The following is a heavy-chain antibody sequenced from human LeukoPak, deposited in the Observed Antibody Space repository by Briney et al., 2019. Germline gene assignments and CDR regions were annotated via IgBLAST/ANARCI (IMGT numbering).Heavy chain of an antibody. Sequence: GGSLRLSCAASGFTFSSYGMHWVRQAPGKGLEWVSSISSSSSYIYYADSVKGRFTISRDNAKNSLYLQMNSLRAEDTAVYYCARDRSCSGGSCYTIAGYYYYMDVWGKGTTVTISS. D-gene: IGHD2-15*01. CDR3: ARDRSCSGGSCYTIAGYYYYMDV. V-gene: IGHV3-21*01. CDR2: ISSSSSYI. J-gene: IGHJ6*03. CDR1: GFTFSSYG.